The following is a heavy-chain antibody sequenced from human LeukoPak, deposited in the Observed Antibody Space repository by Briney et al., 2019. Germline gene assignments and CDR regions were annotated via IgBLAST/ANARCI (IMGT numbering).Heavy chain of an antibody. J-gene: IGHJ4*02. CDR1: GFPFSSHT. CDR2: ISSSSIFI. CDR3: ARDIIRGYLDQ. D-gene: IGHD2-15*01. Sequence: PGGSLNLSCPASGFPFSSHTMNWVRQAPGKGLEWVSSISSSSIFIYYADSVKGRFTISRDNAKNSLDLQMNSLRVDDTAVYYCARDIIRGYLDQWGQGTLVTVSS. V-gene: IGHV3-21*01.